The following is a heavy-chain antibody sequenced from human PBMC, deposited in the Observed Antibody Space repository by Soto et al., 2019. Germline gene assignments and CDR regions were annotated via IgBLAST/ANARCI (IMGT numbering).Heavy chain of an antibody. D-gene: IGHD6-13*01. V-gene: IGHV3-23*01. J-gene: IGHJ5*02. CDR1: GFTFSSEA. Sequence: GGALSLCWAASGFTFSSEAMGWVRQAPGKGLEWVSAISGSGGSTYYADSVKGRFTISRDNSKNTLYLQMNSLRAEDTAVYYCAKDPPYSSSWHWFDPWGQGTLVTAPQ. CDR3: AKDPPYSSSWHWFDP. CDR2: ISGSGGST.